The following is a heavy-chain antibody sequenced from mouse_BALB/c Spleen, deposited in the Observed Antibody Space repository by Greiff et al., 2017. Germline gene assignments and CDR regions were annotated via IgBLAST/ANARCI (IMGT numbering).Heavy chain of an antibody. CDR3: TRSYYGSRWFAY. CDR1: GYTFTGYY. CDR2: INPSNGGT. Sequence: VQLQQSGAELVKPGASVKLSCKASGYTFTGYYMYWVKQRPGQGLEWIGEINPSNGGTNFNEKFKSKATLTVDKSSSTAYMQLSSLTSEDSAVYYCTRSYYGSRWFAYWGQGTLVTVSA. J-gene: IGHJ3*01. D-gene: IGHD1-1*01. V-gene: IGHV1S81*02.